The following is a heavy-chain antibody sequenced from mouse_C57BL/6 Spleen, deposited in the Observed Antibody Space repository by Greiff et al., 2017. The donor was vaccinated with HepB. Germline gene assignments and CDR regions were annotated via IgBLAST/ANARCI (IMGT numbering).Heavy chain of an antibody. CDR2: ISSGGDYI. Sequence: EVKLVESGEGLVKPGGSLKLSCAASGFTFSSYAMSWVRQTPEKRLEWVAYISSGGDYIYYADTVKGRFTISRDNARNTLYLQMSSLKSEDTAMYYCTREDYYGSSYDYWGQGTTLTVSS. CDR1: GFTFSSYA. J-gene: IGHJ2*01. V-gene: IGHV5-9-1*02. D-gene: IGHD1-1*01. CDR3: TREDYYGSSYDY.